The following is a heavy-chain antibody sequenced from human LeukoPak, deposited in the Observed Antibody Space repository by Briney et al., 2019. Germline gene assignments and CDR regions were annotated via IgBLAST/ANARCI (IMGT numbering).Heavy chain of an antibody. D-gene: IGHD4-17*01. CDR3: ARVDYATAY. CDR2: IYYSGST. Sequence: ASETLSLTCTVSGGSISSYYWSWIRQPPGKGLEWIGYIYYSGSTNYNPSLKSRVTISVDTSKNQFSLKLSSVTAADTAVYYCARVDYATAYWGQGTLVTVSS. V-gene: IGHV4-59*01. CDR1: GGSISSYY. J-gene: IGHJ4*02.